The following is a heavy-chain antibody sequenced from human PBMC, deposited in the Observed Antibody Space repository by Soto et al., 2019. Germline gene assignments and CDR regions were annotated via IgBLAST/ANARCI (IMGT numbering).Heavy chain of an antibody. Sequence: GASVKVSCKASGYTFTSYGNSWGRQAPGQGLEWMGWISAYNANTNYAQKLQGRVTMTTDTSTSTSYMELRSLRSDDTAVYFCARDRLGATGDYWGHGTLVTISS. D-gene: IGHD1-26*01. V-gene: IGHV1-18*01. CDR1: GYTFTSYG. J-gene: IGHJ4*01. CDR3: ARDRLGATGDY. CDR2: ISAYNANT.